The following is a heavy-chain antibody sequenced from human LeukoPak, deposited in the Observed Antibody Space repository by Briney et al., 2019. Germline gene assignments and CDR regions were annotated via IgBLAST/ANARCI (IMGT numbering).Heavy chain of an antibody. CDR3: ARVAYGSGTYGAFDY. D-gene: IGHD3-10*01. J-gene: IGHJ4*02. CDR2: ITSSSTYI. CDR1: GFTFNTYR. Sequence: GGSLRLSCAASGFTFNTYRMNWVRQAPGKGLEWVSCITSSSTYIYYADSVKGRFTISRDNAKNSLYLQMNSLRAEDTAVYYCARVAYGSGTYGAFDYRGQGTLVTVSS. V-gene: IGHV3-21*01.